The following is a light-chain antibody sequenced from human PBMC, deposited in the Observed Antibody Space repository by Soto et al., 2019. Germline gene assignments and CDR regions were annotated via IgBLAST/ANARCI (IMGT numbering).Light chain of an antibody. J-gene: IGLJ2*01. CDR3: SSYTSSSTPHVL. CDR2: DVS. Sequence: QSALTQPASVSGSPGQSITISCTGTSSHVGGYNYVSWYQQHPGKAPKLMIYDVSNRPSGVSNRFSGSKSGNTASLTISGLQAEEEADYYCSSYTSSSTPHVLFGGGTKLTVL. CDR1: SSHVGGYNY. V-gene: IGLV2-14*01.